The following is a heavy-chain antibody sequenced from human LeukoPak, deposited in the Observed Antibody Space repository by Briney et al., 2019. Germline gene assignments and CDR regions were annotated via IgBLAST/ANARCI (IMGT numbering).Heavy chain of an antibody. D-gene: IGHD4-11*01. J-gene: IGHJ4*02. CDR1: GGSISSYY. CDR3: AREAEAKYSNYVDY. Sequence: PSETLSLTCTVSGGSISSYYWSWIRQPPGKGLEWIGYIYYSGSTNYNPTLKSRVTISVDTSKNQFSLKLSSVTAADTAVYYCAREAEAKYSNYVDYWGKGTLVTVSS. V-gene: IGHV4-59*01. CDR2: IYYSGST.